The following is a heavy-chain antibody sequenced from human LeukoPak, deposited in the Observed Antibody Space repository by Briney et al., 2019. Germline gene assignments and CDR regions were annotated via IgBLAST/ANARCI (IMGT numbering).Heavy chain of an antibody. CDR3: ASSPLGYCSSTSCYGTFDY. CDR1: GGSISSYY. V-gene: IGHV4-59*01. Sequence: SETLSLTCTVSGGSISSYYWSWIRQPPGKGLEWIGYIYYSGSTNYNPSLKSRVTISVDTSKNQFSLKLSSVTAADTAVYYCASSPLGYCSSTSCYGTFDYWGQGTLATVSS. J-gene: IGHJ4*02. CDR2: IYYSGST. D-gene: IGHD2-2*01.